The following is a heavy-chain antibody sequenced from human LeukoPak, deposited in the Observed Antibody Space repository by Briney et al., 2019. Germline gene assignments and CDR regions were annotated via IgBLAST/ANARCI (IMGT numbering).Heavy chain of an antibody. CDR1: GFTFSNYA. Sequence: GGSLRLSCAASGFTFSNYAMAWVRQAPGKGLEWVSAISGNGGRTYSADSVQGWFTISRDNSKNTVYLQMDNLRAEDSAMYYCAKAHSISWPYAFDSWGQGTLVTVSS. J-gene: IGHJ4*02. CDR2: ISGNGGRT. V-gene: IGHV3-23*01. D-gene: IGHD6-13*01. CDR3: AKAHSISWPYAFDS.